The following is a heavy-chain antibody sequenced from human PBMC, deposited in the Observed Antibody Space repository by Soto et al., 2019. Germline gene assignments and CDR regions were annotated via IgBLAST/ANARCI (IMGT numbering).Heavy chain of an antibody. D-gene: IGHD3-22*01. CDR2: ISWNSGSI. V-gene: IGHV3-9*01. CDR3: AKAHYYDSSGYYY. Sequence: GGSLRLSCAASGFTFDDYAMHWVRHAPGKGLEWVSGISWNSGSIGYADSVKGRFTISRDNAKNSLYLQMNSLRAEDTALYYCAKAHYYDSSGYYYWGQGTLVTVSS. J-gene: IGHJ4*02. CDR1: GFTFDDYA.